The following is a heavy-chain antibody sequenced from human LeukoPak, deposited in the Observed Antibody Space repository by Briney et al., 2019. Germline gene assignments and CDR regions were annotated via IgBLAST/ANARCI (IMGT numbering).Heavy chain of an antibody. Sequence: GGSLRLSCAASGFNFNNYNMRWVRQAPGKGLEWVAVISDAGRKKYFADSVKGRFTISRDNSNNTLFLQMDSLRPEDTAVYFYARDLSWNKTVAYWGQGTLVAVSS. CDR3: ARDLSWNKTVAY. D-gene: IGHD1-1*01. V-gene: IGHV3-30*03. CDR2: ISDAGRKK. CDR1: GFNFNNYN. J-gene: IGHJ4*02.